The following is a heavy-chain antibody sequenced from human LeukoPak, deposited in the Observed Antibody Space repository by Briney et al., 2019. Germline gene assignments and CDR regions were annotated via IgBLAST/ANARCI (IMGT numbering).Heavy chain of an antibody. CDR2: INVGNGDT. J-gene: IGHJ4*02. CDR3: ATSEEGR. Sequence: ASVKVSCKASGHTFINYAIHWVRQGPGQRLEWVGWINVGNGDTKYSQRFQGRVTITRDTSASTAYMELSRLRSEDTAVYYCATSEEGRWGQGTLVTVSS. CDR1: GHTFINYA. V-gene: IGHV1-3*01. D-gene: IGHD2-15*01.